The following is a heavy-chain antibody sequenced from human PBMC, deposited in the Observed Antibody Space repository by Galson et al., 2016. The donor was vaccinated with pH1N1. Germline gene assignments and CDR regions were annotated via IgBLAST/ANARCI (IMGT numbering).Heavy chain of an antibody. Sequence: SLRLSCAASGFIFSDYYMSWIRQTPGKGLEWVSYISHSGNTVDYADSVKGRVTISRDNAKRSLFLQMNNLRVEDTAVYYCVRDRRPGTVVPVTPIDNWGQGTLVVVSS. J-gene: IGHJ4*02. D-gene: IGHD2-15*01. V-gene: IGHV3-11*01. CDR2: ISHSGNTV. CDR3: VRDRRPGTVVPVTPIDN. CDR1: GFIFSDYY.